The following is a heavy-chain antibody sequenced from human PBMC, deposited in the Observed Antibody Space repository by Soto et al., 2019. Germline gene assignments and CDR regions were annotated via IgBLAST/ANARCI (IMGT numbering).Heavy chain of an antibody. CDR1: GYSFTSYW. CDR2: IYPGDSDT. J-gene: IGHJ4*02. V-gene: IGHV5-51*01. D-gene: IGHD3-10*01. Sequence: GESLKISCKGSGYSFTSYWIGWVRQMPGKGLEWMGIIYPGDSDTRYSPSFQGQVTISADKSISTAYLQWSSLKASDTAMYYCARAEYYYGSGSYRNHYFDYWGQGTLVTVSS. CDR3: ARAEYYYGSGSYRNHYFDY.